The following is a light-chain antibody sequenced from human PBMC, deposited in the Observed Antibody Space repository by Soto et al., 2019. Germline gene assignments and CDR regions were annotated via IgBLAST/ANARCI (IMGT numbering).Light chain of an antibody. J-gene: IGKJ4*01. CDR3: QQYATSPLT. CDR1: QSVAKNY. Sequence: EIVLTQSPGTLSLSPGERASLSCRASQSVAKNYLASYQQKPGQALRLLISDASSRATGIPDRFSGSGSGTDVTLTISSLEAEDFAVYFCQQYATSPLTFVGGTKVEIK. CDR2: DAS. V-gene: IGKV3-20*01.